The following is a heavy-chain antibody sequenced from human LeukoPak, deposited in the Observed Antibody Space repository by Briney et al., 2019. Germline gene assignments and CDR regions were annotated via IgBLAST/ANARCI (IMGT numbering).Heavy chain of an antibody. D-gene: IGHD3-10*01. CDR2: ISSSSSNI. CDR3: ARGGYGSWSYYFDY. J-gene: IGHJ4*02. CDR1: GFTFSSYW. V-gene: IGHV3-21*01. Sequence: GGSLRLSCAASGFTFSSYWMSWVRQAPGKGLEWVSSISSSSSNIYYADSVKGRFTISRDNAKNSLYLQMNSLRAEDTAVYYCARGGYGSWSYYFDYWGQGTLVTVSS.